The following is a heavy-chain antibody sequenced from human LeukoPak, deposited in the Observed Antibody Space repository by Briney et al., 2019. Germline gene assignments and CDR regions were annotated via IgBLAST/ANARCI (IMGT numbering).Heavy chain of an antibody. CDR2: ISIGSGSTI. Sequence: GGSLRLSCAASGFPFSNYQMNWVRQAPGKGLEWVSYISIGSGSTIHYADSVKGRFTISRDNSKNSLYLQMNSLRAEDTALYYCAREDANGDLIVCWGQGTLVTVSS. V-gene: IGHV3-48*03. CDR3: AREDANGDLIVC. D-gene: IGHD4-17*01. CDR1: GFPFSNYQ. J-gene: IGHJ4*02.